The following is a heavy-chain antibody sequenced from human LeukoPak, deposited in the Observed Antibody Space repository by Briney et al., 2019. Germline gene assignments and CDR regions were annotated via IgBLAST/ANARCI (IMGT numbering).Heavy chain of an antibody. J-gene: IGHJ4*02. CDR2: IYHSGST. CDR1: GYSISSGYY. D-gene: IGHD4-23*01. CDR3: ARDGDGGNFDY. V-gene: IGHV4-38-2*02. Sequence: PSETLSLTCTVSGYSISSGYYWGWIRQPPGKGLEWIGSIYHSGSTYYNPSLKSRVTISVDTSKNQFSLKLSSVTAADTAVYYCARDGDGGNFDYWGQGTLVTVSS.